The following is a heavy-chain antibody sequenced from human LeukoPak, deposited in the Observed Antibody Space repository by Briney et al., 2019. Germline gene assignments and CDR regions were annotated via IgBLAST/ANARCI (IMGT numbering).Heavy chain of an antibody. V-gene: IGHV4-59*11. CDR1: GGSISSHY. CDR3: ARSGVGGAY. D-gene: IGHD1-26*01. Sequence: SETLSLTCTVSGGSISSHYWSWLRQPPGKGLEWIGYIYYSRSTIYSPSLQGRVTILIDTSKNQFSLNLSSVTAADTAVYYCARSGVGGAYWGQGTLVTVSS. J-gene: IGHJ4*02. CDR2: IYYSRST.